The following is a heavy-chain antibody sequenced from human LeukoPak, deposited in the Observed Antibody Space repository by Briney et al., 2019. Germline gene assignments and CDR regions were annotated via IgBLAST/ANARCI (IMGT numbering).Heavy chain of an antibody. CDR2: INHSGST. V-gene: IGHV4-34*01. D-gene: IGHD2-15*01. CDR1: GGSFSGYY. CDR3: ARVFVYCSGDSCYWGWFDP. J-gene: IGHJ5*02. Sequence: SETLSLTCAVYGGSFSGYYWSWIRQPPGKGLEWIGEINHSGSTNYNPSLKSRVTISVDTSKNQFSPKLSSVTAADTAVYYCARVFVYCSGDSCYWGWFDPWGQGTLVTVSS.